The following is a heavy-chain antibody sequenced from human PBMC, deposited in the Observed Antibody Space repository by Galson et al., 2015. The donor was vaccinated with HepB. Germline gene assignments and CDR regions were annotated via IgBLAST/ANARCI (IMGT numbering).Heavy chain of an antibody. J-gene: IGHJ4*02. CDR2: ISGGGSNT. CDR1: GFIFRTYA. V-gene: IGHV3-23*01. CDR3: AKRDSGVVVGSFDS. D-gene: IGHD2-15*01. Sequence: SLRLSCAASGFIFRTYAMSWVRQAPGKGLEWVSAISGGGSNTYYADSVKGRFTISRDNSKNTLYLQMNSLRAEDTAVYYCAKRDSGVVVGSFDSWGQGTLVTVSS.